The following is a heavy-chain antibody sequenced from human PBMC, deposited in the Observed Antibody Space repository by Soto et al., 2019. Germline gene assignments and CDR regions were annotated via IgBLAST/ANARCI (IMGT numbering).Heavy chain of an antibody. J-gene: IGHJ4*02. CDR3: AKDHRERWLQYYFDY. V-gene: IGHV3-30*18. CDR1: GFTFSSYG. Sequence: PGGSLRLSCAASGFTFSSYGMHWVRQAPGKGLDWVAVISYDGSNKYYADSVKGRFTISRDNSKNTLYLQMNSLRAEDTAVYYCAKDHRERWLQYYFDYWGQGTMVTVYS. D-gene: IGHD4-4*01. CDR2: ISYDGSNK.